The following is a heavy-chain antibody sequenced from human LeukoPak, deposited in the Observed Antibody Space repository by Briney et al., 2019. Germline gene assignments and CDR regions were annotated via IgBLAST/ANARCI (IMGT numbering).Heavy chain of an antibody. CDR3: ARVRGSSSWYGMNFDY. CDR2: IYSGGST. D-gene: IGHD6-13*01. J-gene: IGHJ4*02. V-gene: IGHV3-53*01. Sequence: PGGSLRLSCAASGFTVSNNYMNWVRQAPGKGLEWVSVIYSGGSTYYADSVKGRFTISRDNAKNSLYLQMNSLRAEDTAVYYCARVRGSSSWYGMNFDYWGQGTLVTVSS. CDR1: GFTVSNNY.